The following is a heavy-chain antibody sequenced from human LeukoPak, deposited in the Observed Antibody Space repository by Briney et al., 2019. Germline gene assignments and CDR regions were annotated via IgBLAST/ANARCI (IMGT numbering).Heavy chain of an antibody. CDR1: GGSISSSYYY. D-gene: IGHD6-19*01. Sequence: SETLSLTCTVSGGSISSSYYYWGWIRQPPGKGLEWIGSIYYSGSTYYNPSLKSRVTIPVDRSKNQFSLKLSSVTAADTAVYYCARGEYSRGWYSFQAFDIWGQGTMVTVSS. CDR2: IYYSGST. V-gene: IGHV4-39*07. CDR3: ARGEYSRGWYSFQAFDI. J-gene: IGHJ3*02.